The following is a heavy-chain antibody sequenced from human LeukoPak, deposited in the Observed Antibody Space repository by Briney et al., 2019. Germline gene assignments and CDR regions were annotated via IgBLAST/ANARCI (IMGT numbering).Heavy chain of an antibody. D-gene: IGHD6-13*01. J-gene: IGHJ5*02. CDR3: ARVRSIAAVTAWFDP. V-gene: IGHV3-48*03. CDR1: GFTFSSHE. Sequence: GGSLRLSCAASGFTFSSHEMNWVRQAPGKGLEWVSYISSLGSTIYYADSVKGRFTISRDNAKNSLYLQMNSLRADDTAVYYCARVRSIAAVTAWFDPWGQGTLVTVSS. CDR2: ISSLGSTI.